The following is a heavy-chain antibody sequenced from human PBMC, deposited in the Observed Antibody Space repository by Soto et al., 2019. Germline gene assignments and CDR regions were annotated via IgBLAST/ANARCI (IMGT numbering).Heavy chain of an antibody. CDR2: ISGSGDST. CDR3: AKGFYCDSCGYRYYFNN. V-gene: IGHV3-23*01. J-gene: IGHJ4*02. CDR1: GFTFSNYV. Sequence: GGSLRLSCAASGFTFSNYVLSWVRQAPGKGLEWVSGISGSGDSTYYVDSVKGRFTISRDNSKNTLYLQVNSLRAEDTAVYYCAKGFYCDSCGYRYYFNNWGQGTLVTVS. D-gene: IGHD3-22*01.